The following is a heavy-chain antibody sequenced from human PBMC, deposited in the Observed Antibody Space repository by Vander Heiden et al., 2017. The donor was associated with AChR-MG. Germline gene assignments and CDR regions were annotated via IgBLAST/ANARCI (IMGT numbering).Heavy chain of an antibody. Sequence: EVQLVESGGGLMQPGGSLRLPCAASGLTVGSNYMSWVRQAPGKGLEWVSVIYSGGSTYYADSVKGRFTISRDNSKNTLYLQMNSLRVEDTAVYYCAREKTGQWLVNHYDYWGQGTLVTVSS. J-gene: IGHJ4*02. CDR1: GLTVGSNY. CDR2: IYSGGST. V-gene: IGHV3-53*01. D-gene: IGHD6-19*01. CDR3: AREKTGQWLVNHYDY.